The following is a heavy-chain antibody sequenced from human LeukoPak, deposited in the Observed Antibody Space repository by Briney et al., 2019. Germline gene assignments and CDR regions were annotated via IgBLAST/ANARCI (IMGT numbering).Heavy chain of an antibody. CDR3: ARHSCASSASCSAYFQH. CDR1: GGSISSGGYY. D-gene: IGHD2-2*01. Sequence: SQTLSLTCTVSGGSISSGGYYWSWIRQPPGKGLEWIGYIYYSGSTNYNPSLKSRVTISVDTSKKQFSLKLTSVTAADTAVYYCARHSCASSASCSAYFQHWGQGTLVTVSS. CDR2: IYYSGST. J-gene: IGHJ1*01. V-gene: IGHV4-61*08.